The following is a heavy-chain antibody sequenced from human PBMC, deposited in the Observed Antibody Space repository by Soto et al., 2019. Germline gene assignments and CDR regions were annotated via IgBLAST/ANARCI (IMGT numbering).Heavy chain of an antibody. D-gene: IGHD2-8*02. CDR1: GFTFSTYP. J-gene: IGHJ4*02. CDR2: ISGNGGST. V-gene: IGHV3-64*01. CDR3: ARDYCPGGVCYTIFDY. Sequence: EVQLVESGGTLAQPGGSLRLSCAASGFTFSTYPMHWVRQGPGTGLEYVAGISGNGGSTHYANSVKGRFTISRDNSKSTLYLQMGSLRAEDMAVYYCARDYCPGGVCYTIFDYWGQGTLVTVSS.